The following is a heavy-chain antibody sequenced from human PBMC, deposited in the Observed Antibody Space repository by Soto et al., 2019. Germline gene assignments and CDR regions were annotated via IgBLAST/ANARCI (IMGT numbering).Heavy chain of an antibody. CDR3: ATESSGSSPLHFDF. J-gene: IGHJ4*02. CDR1: GGSVSSGVHY. D-gene: IGHD6-19*01. V-gene: IGHV4-30-4*01. Sequence: QVQLQESGPGLVKPSQTLSLTCSVSGGSVSSGVHYWSWIRQPPGKGLEWIGYVYYTGSTYYNPSLGSRVTISLDTSKNQFSLQMKSVTASDAGVYYCATESSGSSPLHFDFWGQGALVTVSS. CDR2: VYYTGST.